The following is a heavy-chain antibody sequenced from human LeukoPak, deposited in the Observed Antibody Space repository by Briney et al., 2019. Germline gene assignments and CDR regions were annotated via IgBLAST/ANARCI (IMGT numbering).Heavy chain of an antibody. CDR3: ASSDVYGDYLDAFDI. D-gene: IGHD4-17*01. Sequence: GGSLRLSCAASGFTFSSYSMNWVRQAPGKGLEWVSSISSSSSYIYYADSVKGRFTISRDNAKSSLYLQMNSLRAEDTAVYYCASSDVYGDYLDAFDIWGQGTMVTVSS. CDR1: GFTFSSYS. CDR2: ISSSSSYI. J-gene: IGHJ3*02. V-gene: IGHV3-21*04.